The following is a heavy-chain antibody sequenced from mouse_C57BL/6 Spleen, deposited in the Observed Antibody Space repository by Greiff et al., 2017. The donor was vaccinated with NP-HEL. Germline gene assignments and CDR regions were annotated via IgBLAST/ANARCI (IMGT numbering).Heavy chain of an antibody. CDR2: IDPSDSYT. CDR1: GYTFTSYW. Sequence: QVQLQQPGAELVMPGTSVKLSCKASGYTFTSYWMHWVKQRPGQGLEWIGVIDPSDSYTNYNQKFKGKATLTVDTSSSTAYMQLSSLTSEDSAVYYCARSQLRVFDYWGQGTTLTVSS. V-gene: IGHV1-59*01. CDR3: ARSQLRVFDY. D-gene: IGHD3-2*02. J-gene: IGHJ2*01.